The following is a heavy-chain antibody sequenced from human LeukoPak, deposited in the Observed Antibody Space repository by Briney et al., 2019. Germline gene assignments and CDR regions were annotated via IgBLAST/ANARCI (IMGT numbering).Heavy chain of an antibody. V-gene: IGHV1-2*02. CDR2: INPNSGGT. J-gene: IGHJ3*02. D-gene: IGHD2-15*01. CDR1: GYTFTGYY. CDR3: ARGPPVEGYCSGGSCKDAFDI. Sequence: ASVKVSCKASGYTFTGYYMHWVRQAPGQGLEWMGWINPNSGGTNYAQKFQGRVTMTRDTSISTAYMELSRLRSDDTAVYHCARGPPVEGYCSGGSCKDAFDIWGQGTMVTVSS.